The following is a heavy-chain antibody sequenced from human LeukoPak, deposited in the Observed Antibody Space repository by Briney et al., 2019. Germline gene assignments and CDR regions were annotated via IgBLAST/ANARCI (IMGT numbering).Heavy chain of an antibody. Sequence: GGSLRLSCAASGFTFDDYAMHWVRQAPGKGLEWVSGISWNSGSIGYADSVKGRFTISRDNAKNSLYLQMNSLRAEDTALYYCAKDKAAYGSGSYYTSNNWLDPWGQGTLVTVSS. CDR3: AKDKAAYGSGSYYTSNNWLDP. J-gene: IGHJ5*02. V-gene: IGHV3-9*01. D-gene: IGHD3-10*01. CDR2: ISWNSGSI. CDR1: GFTFDDYA.